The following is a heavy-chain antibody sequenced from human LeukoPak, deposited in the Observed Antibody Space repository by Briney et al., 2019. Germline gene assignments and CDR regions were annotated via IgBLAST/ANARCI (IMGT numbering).Heavy chain of an antibody. V-gene: IGHV3-23*01. CDR3: AKNSERSYITMIKDGMDV. CDR2: VSGSGGST. D-gene: IGHD3-22*01. Sequence: PSETLSLTCTVSGGSISSYYWSWIRQPPGKGLEWVSSVSGSGGSTNYADSVKGRFTISRDKSKNTLYPEMNSLRADDTAVYYCAKNSERSYITMIKDGMDVWGKGTTVTVSS. CDR1: GGSISSYY. J-gene: IGHJ6*04.